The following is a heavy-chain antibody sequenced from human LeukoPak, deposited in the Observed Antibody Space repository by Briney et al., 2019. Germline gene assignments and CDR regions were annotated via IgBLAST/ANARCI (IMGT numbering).Heavy chain of an antibody. CDR3: AKDSQGYYYGMDV. CDR2: ISWNSGSI. J-gene: IGHJ6*02. Sequence: GGSLRLSCAASGFTFDDYAMHWVRQAPGKGLEWVSGISWNSGSIGYADSAKGRFTISRDNAKNSLYLQMNSLRAEDTALYYCAKDSQGYYYGMDVWGQGTTVTVSS. CDR1: GFTFDDYA. V-gene: IGHV3-9*01.